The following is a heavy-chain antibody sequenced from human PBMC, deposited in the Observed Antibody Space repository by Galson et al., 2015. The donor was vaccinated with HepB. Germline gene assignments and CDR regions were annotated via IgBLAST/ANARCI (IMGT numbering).Heavy chain of an antibody. CDR1: GDSVSSNSAA. D-gene: IGHD5-18*01. CDR2: TYYRSKWYN. V-gene: IGHV6-1*01. CDR3: ARDWWGVDSYGYAGGFDP. J-gene: IGHJ5*02. Sequence: CAISGDSVSSNSAAWNWIRQSPSRGLEWLGRTYYRSKWYNDYAVSVKSRITINPDTSKNQFSLQLNSVTPEDTAVYYCARDWWGVDSYGYAGGFDPWGQGTLVTVSS.